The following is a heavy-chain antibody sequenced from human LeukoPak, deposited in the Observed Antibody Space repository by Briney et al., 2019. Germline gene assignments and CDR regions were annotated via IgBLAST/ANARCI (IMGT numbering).Heavy chain of an antibody. J-gene: IGHJ4*02. CDR3: ARAGIFAY. CDR2: INPSGGST. CDR1: GYTFTIYY. Sequence: ASVRGSCKASGYTFTIYYIHWVRQPPGHGLEWMGIINPSGGSTSYAQKFQGRVTMTRDTSTSTVYMELSSLRSEDTAVYYCARAGIFAYWGQGTLVTVSS. V-gene: IGHV1-46*01. D-gene: IGHD3-10*01.